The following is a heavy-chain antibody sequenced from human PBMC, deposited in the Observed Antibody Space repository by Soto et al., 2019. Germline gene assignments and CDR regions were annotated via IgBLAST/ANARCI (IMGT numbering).Heavy chain of an antibody. V-gene: IGHV4-59*01. CDR1: GGSISSYY. Sequence: SETLSLTCTVSGGSISSYYWSWIRQPPGKGLEWIGYIYYSGSTNYNPSLKSRVTISVDTSKNQFSLKLSSVTAADTAVYYCARAEEYGGNYYYYGMDVWGQGTTVTVSS. CDR3: ARAEEYGGNYYYYGMDV. D-gene: IGHD2-15*01. CDR2: IYYSGST. J-gene: IGHJ6*02.